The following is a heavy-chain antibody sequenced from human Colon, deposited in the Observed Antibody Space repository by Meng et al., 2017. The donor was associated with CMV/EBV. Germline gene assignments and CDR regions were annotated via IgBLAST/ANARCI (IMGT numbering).Heavy chain of an antibody. CDR1: RYTFTGYY. CDR3: AREVEGSSSRYIDY. D-gene: IGHD6-13*01. V-gene: IGHV1-2*06. Sequence: QVQLVQSGAEVKKPGASIKVSCKASRYTFTGYYMHWVRQAPGQGLEWMGRINPNTGGTNYAQKFQGRVTVTRDTSISTAYTELSRLRSDDTAIYYCAREVEGSSSRYIDYWGQGTLVTVSS. CDR2: INPNTGGT. J-gene: IGHJ4*02.